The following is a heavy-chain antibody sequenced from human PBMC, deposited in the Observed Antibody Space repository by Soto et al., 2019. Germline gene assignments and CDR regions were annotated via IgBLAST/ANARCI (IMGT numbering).Heavy chain of an antibody. CDR1: GYTFTDYY. J-gene: IGHJ5*01. D-gene: IGHD3-22*01. CDR2: INPNTGGT. CDR3: AKGGHYDSPHYADS. Sequence: QVHLVQSGTEVRQPGASVRVSCKASGYTFTDYYLHWVRQAPGQGPEWMGWINPNTGGTDYAQKFRDWVTMTTDTSINTAYLDLSRLKSHDTAVYYLAKGGHYDSPHYADSWGQGTLVTVSS. V-gene: IGHV1-2*04.